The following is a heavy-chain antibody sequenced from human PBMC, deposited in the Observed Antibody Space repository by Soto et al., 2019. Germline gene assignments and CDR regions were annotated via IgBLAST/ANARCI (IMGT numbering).Heavy chain of an antibody. CDR3: ARDRVLRSTRRRGMDV. CDR2: IIPIFGTA. CDR1: GGTFSSYA. Sequence: SVKVSCKASGGTFSSYAISWVRQAPGQGLEWMGGIIPIFGTANYAQKLQGRVTMTTDTSTSTAYMELRSLRSDDTAVYYCARDRVLRSTRRRGMDVWGQGTTVTVSS. D-gene: IGHD3-3*01. J-gene: IGHJ6*02. V-gene: IGHV1-69*05.